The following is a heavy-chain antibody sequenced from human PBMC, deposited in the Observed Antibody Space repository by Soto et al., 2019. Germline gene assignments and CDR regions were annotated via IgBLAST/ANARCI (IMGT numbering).Heavy chain of an antibody. D-gene: IGHD6-13*01. J-gene: IGHJ3*02. CDR3: ARDEAAAAFDI. CDR1: GFTFSSYS. Sequence: GGSLRLSCAASGFTFSSYSMNWVRQAPGKGLEWVSSISSSSYIYYADSVKGRFTISRDNAKNSLYLQMNSLRAEDTAVYYCARDEAAAAFDIWGQGTMVTVSS. V-gene: IGHV3-21*01. CDR2: ISSSSYI.